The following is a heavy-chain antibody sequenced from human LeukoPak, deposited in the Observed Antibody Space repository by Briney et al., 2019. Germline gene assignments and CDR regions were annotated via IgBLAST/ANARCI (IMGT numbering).Heavy chain of an antibody. J-gene: IGHJ4*02. V-gene: IGHV4-59*01. CDR2: IYYSGST. CDR3: CSGSYYFDY. D-gene: IGHD3-10*02. CDR1: GGSISSYY. Sequence: SETLSLTRTVSGGSISSYYWSWIRQPPGKGLEWIGYIYYSGSTNYNPSLKSRVTISVDTSKNQFSLKLSSVTAADTAVYYCCSGSYYFDYWGQGTLVTVSS.